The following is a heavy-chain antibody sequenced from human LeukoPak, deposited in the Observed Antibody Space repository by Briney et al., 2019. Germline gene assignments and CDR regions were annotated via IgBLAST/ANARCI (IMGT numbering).Heavy chain of an antibody. V-gene: IGHV3-23*01. CDR3: ARWVVVAATLPYYYYYGMDV. D-gene: IGHD2-15*01. CDR1: GFTFSSYA. Sequence: GGSLRLSCAASGFTFSSYAMSWVRQAPGKGLEWVSAISGSGGSTYYADSVKGRFTISRDNSKNTLYLQMDSLRAEDTAVYYCARWVVVAATLPYYYYYGMDVWGKGTTVTVSS. J-gene: IGHJ6*04. CDR2: ISGSGGST.